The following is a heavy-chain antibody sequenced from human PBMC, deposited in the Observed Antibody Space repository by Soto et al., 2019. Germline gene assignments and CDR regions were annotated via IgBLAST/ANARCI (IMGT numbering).Heavy chain of an antibody. CDR2: MSGSGGST. V-gene: IGHV3-23*01. CDR1: GFTFSSYA. Sequence: GGSLRLSCAASGFTFSSYAMSWVRQAPGKGLEWVSAMSGSGGSTYYADSVKGRFTISRDNSKNTLYLQMNSLRAEDTAVYYCAKAITMIVVVDAFDIWGQGTMVTVSS. D-gene: IGHD3-22*01. J-gene: IGHJ3*02. CDR3: AKAITMIVVVDAFDI.